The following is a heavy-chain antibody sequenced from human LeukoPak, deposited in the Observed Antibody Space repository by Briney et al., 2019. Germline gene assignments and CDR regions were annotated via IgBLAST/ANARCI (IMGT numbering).Heavy chain of an antibody. CDR2: INPNSGGT. Sequence: ASVKVSCKASGYTFTGYYMHWVRQAPGQGLEWMGWINPNSGGTNYAQKFQGRVTMTRDTSISTAYMELSRLRSDDTAVYYCARARGALRYFDWLSKTLQYYFDYWGQGTLVTVSS. CDR1: GYTFTGYY. V-gene: IGHV1-2*02. J-gene: IGHJ4*02. CDR3: ARARGALRYFDWLSKTLQYYFDY. D-gene: IGHD3-9*01.